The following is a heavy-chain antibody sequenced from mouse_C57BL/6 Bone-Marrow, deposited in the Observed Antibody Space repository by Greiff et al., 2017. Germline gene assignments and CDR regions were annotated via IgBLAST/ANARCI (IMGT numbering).Heavy chain of an antibody. CDR1: GYTFTDHI. J-gene: IGHJ2*01. D-gene: IGHD2-4*01. V-gene: IGHV1-11*01. CDR3: GRGDYDDEGVDY. Sequence: QVQLQQSGAELASPGASVTLSCKASGYTFTDHIMNWVKKRPGQGLEWIGRIYPVSGDTNYNSKFLGKATFTVDRSSSTVNMVLNSLTSEDAAVYYCGRGDYDDEGVDYWGQGTTLTVSS. CDR2: IYPVSGDT.